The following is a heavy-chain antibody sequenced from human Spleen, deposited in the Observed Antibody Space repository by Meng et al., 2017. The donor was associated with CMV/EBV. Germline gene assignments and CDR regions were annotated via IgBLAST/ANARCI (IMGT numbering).Heavy chain of an antibody. J-gene: IGHJ6*02. Sequence: GSLRLSCTVSGGSVSSDSYYWNWIRQPPGKGLQWIGYIFYSGNTNYNPSLKSRVTISVDTSKNQFSLKLSSVTAADTAVYYCAREYYYGSGNSHGMDVWGRGTTVTVSS. D-gene: IGHD3-10*01. CDR3: AREYYYGSGNSHGMDV. CDR2: IFYSGNT. V-gene: IGHV4-61*01. CDR1: GGSVSSDSYY.